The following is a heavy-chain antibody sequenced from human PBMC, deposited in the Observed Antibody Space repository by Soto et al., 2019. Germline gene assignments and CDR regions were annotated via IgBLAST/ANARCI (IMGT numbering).Heavy chain of an antibody. CDR3: ARLSPSGYFDY. J-gene: IGHJ4*02. D-gene: IGHD2-15*01. Sequence: SETLSLTCTVSGGSISSGDYYWSWIRQPPGKGLEWIGYIYYSGSTYYNPSLKSRVTISVDTSKNQFSLKLSSVTAADTAVYYCARLSPSGYFDYWGRGTLVTVSS. V-gene: IGHV4-30-4*01. CDR1: GGSISSGDYY. CDR2: IYYSGST.